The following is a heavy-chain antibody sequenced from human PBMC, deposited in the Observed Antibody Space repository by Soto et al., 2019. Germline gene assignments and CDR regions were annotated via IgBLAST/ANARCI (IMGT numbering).Heavy chain of an antibody. V-gene: IGHV5-10-1*01. CDR1: GYSFTSYW. CDR2: IDPSDSYT. Sequence: GESLKISCKGSGYSFTSYWISWVRQMPGKGLEWMGRIDPSDSYTNYSPSFQGHVTISANKSISTAYLQWSSLKASDTAMYYCARHSGYSYGYPVYYYYYGMDVWGQGTTVTVSS. D-gene: IGHD5-18*01. J-gene: IGHJ6*02. CDR3: ARHSGYSYGYPVYYYYYGMDV.